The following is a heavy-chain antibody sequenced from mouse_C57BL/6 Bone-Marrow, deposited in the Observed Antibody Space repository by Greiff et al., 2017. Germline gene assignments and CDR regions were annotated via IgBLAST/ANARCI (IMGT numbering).Heavy chain of an antibody. J-gene: IGHJ4*01. CDR2: IDPGDGDT. CDR3: AREGRYDYAMDY. D-gene: IGHD1-1*01. CDR1: GYAFSSSW. V-gene: IGHV1-82*01. Sequence: VQLLQSGPELVKPGASVKISCKASGYAFSSSWLNWVKQRPGKGLEWIGRIDPGDGDTNYNGKFKGKATLTADKSSSTAYMQLSSLTSEDSAVYFCAREGRYDYAMDYWGQGTAVTVSS.